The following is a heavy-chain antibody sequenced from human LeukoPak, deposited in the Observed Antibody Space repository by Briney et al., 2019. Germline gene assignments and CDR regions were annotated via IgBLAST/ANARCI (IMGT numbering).Heavy chain of an antibody. CDR1: GFTFRSHG. Sequence: GTSLRLSCAASGFTFRSHGMHWVRQAPGKGLEWVAFIWYDGSNKYYTDSVKGRFTISRDNSKNTLYLQMNSLRAEDTAVYYCARGNWAIFGVVSIYFDYWGQGTLVTVSS. V-gene: IGHV3-33*01. J-gene: IGHJ4*02. D-gene: IGHD3-3*01. CDR3: ARGNWAIFGVVSIYFDY. CDR2: IWYDGSNK.